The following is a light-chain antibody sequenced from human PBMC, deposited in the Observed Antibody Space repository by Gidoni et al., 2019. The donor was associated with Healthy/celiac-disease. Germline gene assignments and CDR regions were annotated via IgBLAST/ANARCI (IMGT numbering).Light chain of an antibody. Sequence: QSVLTQPPAVSGAPGQRVSISCTGSSSNTGAGYDVHWYQQLPGTAHKLLIYGNSNRPSGVPDRFSGSKSGTSASLAITGLQAEDEADYYCPSYDSSLRGSVFGGGTKLTVL. CDR3: PSYDSSLRGSV. CDR2: GNS. J-gene: IGLJ2*01. V-gene: IGLV1-40*01. CDR1: SSNTGAGYD.